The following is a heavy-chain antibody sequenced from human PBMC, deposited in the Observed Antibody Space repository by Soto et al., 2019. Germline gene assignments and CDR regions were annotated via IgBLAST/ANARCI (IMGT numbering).Heavy chain of an antibody. D-gene: IGHD6-19*01. CDR3: ARGHSSGWYHWFDP. CDR1: GFTFTIYW. J-gene: IGHJ5*02. Sequence: PGGSLRLSCAASGFTFTIYWMSWIRQAPGKGLEWVANIKEDGSEKYYVDSVKGRFTISRDTAKTSLYLQMNSLRAEDTAVYYCARGHSSGWYHWFDPWGQGTLVTVSS. V-gene: IGHV3-7*01. CDR2: IKEDGSEK.